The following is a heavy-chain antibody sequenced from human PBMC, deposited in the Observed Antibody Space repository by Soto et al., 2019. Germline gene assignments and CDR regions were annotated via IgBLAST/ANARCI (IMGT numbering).Heavy chain of an antibody. Sequence: QVQLVQSGAEVKKPGSSVKVSCKASGGTFSSYAISWVRQAPGQGLEWMGGIIPIFGTANYAQKFQGRVTISAEETTRTGSMEMSSVRSVGTGVFFCARAYINVSSGYYFDAFDIWGQGTMVTVSS. D-gene: IGHD3-22*01. J-gene: IGHJ3*02. V-gene: IGHV1-69*01. CDR3: ARAYINVSSGYYFDAFDI. CDR2: IIPIFGTA. CDR1: GGTFSSYA.